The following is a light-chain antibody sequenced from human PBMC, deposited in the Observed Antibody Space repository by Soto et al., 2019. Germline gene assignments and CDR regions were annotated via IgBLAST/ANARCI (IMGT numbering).Light chain of an antibody. CDR1: QSVSRNY. V-gene: IGKV3-20*01. Sequence: EIVLTQSPGTLSLSPGERATLSCRASQSVSRNYLAWYQQKPGQAPRLLIYGASSRATGIPDRFRGSGSGTDFTLTISRLEPEDFAVYYCHPYGSSPPWTFGQGTKLEIK. CDR3: HPYGSSPPWT. CDR2: GAS. J-gene: IGKJ1*01.